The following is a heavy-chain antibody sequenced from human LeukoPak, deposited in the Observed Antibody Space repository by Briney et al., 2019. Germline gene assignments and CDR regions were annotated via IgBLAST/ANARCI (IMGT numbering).Heavy chain of an antibody. CDR2: INPNSGGT. CDR1: GYTFTGYY. D-gene: IGHD3-9*01. J-gene: IGHJ5*02. V-gene: IGHV1-2*02. Sequence: ASVKVSCKASGYTFTGYYMHWVRQAPGQGLEWMGWINPNSGGTNYAQQFQSRVTRTRDTSISTAYMELSRLRTDDTAVYYCAREYYDILTGFDNWFDPWGQGTLVTVSS. CDR3: AREYYDILTGFDNWFDP.